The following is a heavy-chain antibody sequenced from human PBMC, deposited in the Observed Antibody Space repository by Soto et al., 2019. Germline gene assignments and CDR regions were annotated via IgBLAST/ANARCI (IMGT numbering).Heavy chain of an antibody. CDR3: ANHGSY. CDR1: GGSFSGYY. J-gene: IGHJ4*02. Sequence: QVQLQQWGAGLLKPSETLSLTCAVYGGSFSGYYWTWIRQPPGKGLEWIGEINHSGSTNYNPSLKSQGTISIHTSRIQFSLKLSSVTAADTAVYYCANHGSYWGQGTLVTVSS. CDR2: INHSGST. V-gene: IGHV4-34*01.